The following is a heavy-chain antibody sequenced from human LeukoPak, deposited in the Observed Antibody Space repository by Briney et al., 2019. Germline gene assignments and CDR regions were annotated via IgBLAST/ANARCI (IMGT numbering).Heavy chain of an antibody. CDR2: INQDGSEK. D-gene: IGHD5-18*01. J-gene: IGHJ6*03. CDR3: ARARRGYSYGYYYYMDV. Sequence: GGSLRLSCAASGFTFSTYLMTWVRQAPGKGLECVAYINQDGSEKYYVDSVKGRFTISRDNAKNSLYLQMSSLRAEDTAVYYCARARRGYSYGYYYYMDVWGKGTTVTVSS. V-gene: IGHV3-7*01. CDR1: GFTFSTYL.